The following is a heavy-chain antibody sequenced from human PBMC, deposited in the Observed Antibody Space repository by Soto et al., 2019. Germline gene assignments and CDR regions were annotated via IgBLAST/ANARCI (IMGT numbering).Heavy chain of an antibody. Sequence: QITLKESGPTLVKPTQTLTLTCTFSGFSLSTSGVGVGWIRQPPGKTLEWLALIYWDDDKRYSPSLKSRLTSTKDTSKNQVVLTMTNMEPVDTATYYCAHSLIPNWGSRGAFDYWGQGTLVTVSS. CDR3: AHSLIPNWGSRGAFDY. J-gene: IGHJ4*02. CDR1: GFSLSTSGVG. CDR2: IYWDDDK. V-gene: IGHV2-5*02. D-gene: IGHD7-27*01.